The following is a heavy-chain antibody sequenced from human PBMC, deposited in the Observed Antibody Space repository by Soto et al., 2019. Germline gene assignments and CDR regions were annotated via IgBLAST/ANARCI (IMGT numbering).Heavy chain of an antibody. Sequence: DVQLLESGGGLVQPGGSLRLSCAASGFTFRSYAMSWVGQAPGKGLEWVSAISGSGGSTYYADSVKGRFTISSDNSKNTLYLQLNSLRAEDTAVYYCAKFRHSSGWVNWFDPWGQGTLVTVSS. CDR1: GFTFRSYA. CDR3: AKFRHSSGWVNWFDP. J-gene: IGHJ5*02. V-gene: IGHV3-23*01. CDR2: ISGSGGST. D-gene: IGHD6-19*01.